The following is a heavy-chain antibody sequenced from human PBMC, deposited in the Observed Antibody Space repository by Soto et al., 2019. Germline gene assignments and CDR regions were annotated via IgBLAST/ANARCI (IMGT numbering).Heavy chain of an antibody. J-gene: IGHJ4*02. CDR2: IYYSGST. CDR1: GGSVNSGNYY. D-gene: IGHD3-22*01. V-gene: IGHV4-61*01. Sequence: PSETLSLTCTVSGGSVNSGNYYWSWIRQPPGKGLEWIGYIYYSGSTDYNPSLKSRVTISVDTSKNQFSLKLSSVTAADTAVYYCARSYYYYDSSGHSYYFDYWGQGTLVTVSS. CDR3: ARSYYYYDSSGHSYYFDY.